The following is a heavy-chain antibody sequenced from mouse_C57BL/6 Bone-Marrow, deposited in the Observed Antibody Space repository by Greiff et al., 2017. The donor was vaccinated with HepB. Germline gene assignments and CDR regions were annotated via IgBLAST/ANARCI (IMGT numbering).Heavy chain of an antibody. CDR3: TRDPTLYYGSSYNYAMYY. CDR1: GFTFSSYA. V-gene: IGHV5-9-1*02. Sequence: EVHLVESGEGLVKPGGSLKLSCAASGFTFSSYAMSWVRQTPEKRLEWVAYISSGGDYIYYADTVKGRFTISRDNARNTLYLQMSSLKSEDTAMYYCTRDPTLYYGSSYNYAMYYWGQGTSVTVSS. D-gene: IGHD1-1*01. J-gene: IGHJ4*01. CDR2: ISSGGDYI.